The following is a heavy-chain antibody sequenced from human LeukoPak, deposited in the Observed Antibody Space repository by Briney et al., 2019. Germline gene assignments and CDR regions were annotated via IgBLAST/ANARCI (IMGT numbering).Heavy chain of an antibody. V-gene: IGHV1-18*01. CDR2: ISAYNGNT. CDR1: GYTFTSYG. D-gene: IGHD5-18*01. J-gene: IGHJ6*02. Sequence: GASVKVSCKASGYTFTSYGISWVRQAPGQGLEWMGWISAYNGNTNYAQKLQGRVTMTTDTSTSTAYMELRSLRSDDTAVYYCARAWIQLWSGAYYYYGMDVWGQGTTVTVSS. CDR3: ARAWIQLWSGAYYYYGMDV.